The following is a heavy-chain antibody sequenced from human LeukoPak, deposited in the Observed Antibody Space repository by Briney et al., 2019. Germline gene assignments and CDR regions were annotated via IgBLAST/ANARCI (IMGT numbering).Heavy chain of an antibody. CDR2: ISRSSSYI. V-gene: IGHV3-21*01. J-gene: IGHJ4*02. D-gene: IGHD3-3*01. Sequence: GGSLRLSCVASGFTFSSYSMNWVRQAPGKGLEWVSSISRSSSYINYADSLKGRFTISRDNAKNSVYLQMNSLRAEDTAVYYCARVYQGVAIFDGIDYWGQGTLVTVSS. CDR3: ARVYQGVAIFDGIDY. CDR1: GFTFSSYS.